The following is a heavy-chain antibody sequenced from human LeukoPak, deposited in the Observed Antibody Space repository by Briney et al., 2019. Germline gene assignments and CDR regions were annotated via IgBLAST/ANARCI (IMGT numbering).Heavy chain of an antibody. Sequence: GGSLRLSCAASDFTFSSYDMSWVRQAPGEGLEWVSGINWNGGSTGYADSVKGRFTISRDNAKNSLYLQMNSLRAEDTALYYCARDGQDGGWYDSDLWGQGTLVTVSS. CDR2: INWNGGST. V-gene: IGHV3-20*04. J-gene: IGHJ4*02. CDR1: DFTFSSYD. CDR3: ARDGQDGGWYDSDL. D-gene: IGHD6-19*01.